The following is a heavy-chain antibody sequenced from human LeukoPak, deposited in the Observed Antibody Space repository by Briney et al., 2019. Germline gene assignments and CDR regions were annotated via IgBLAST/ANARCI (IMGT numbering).Heavy chain of an antibody. V-gene: IGHV1-8*02. J-gene: IGHJ4*02. CDR2: MNPNSGNT. CDR3: ATLGYSGYGGYFDY. Sequence: GASVKVSCKASGYTFTSYDINWVRQATGQGLEWMGWMNPNSGNTGYAQKFQGRVTMTEDTSTDTAYMELSSLRSEDTAVYHCATLGYSGYGGYFDYWGQGTLVTASS. CDR1: GYTFTSYD. D-gene: IGHD5-12*01.